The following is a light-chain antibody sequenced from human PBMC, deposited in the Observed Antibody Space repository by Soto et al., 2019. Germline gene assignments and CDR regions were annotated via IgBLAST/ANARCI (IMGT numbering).Light chain of an antibody. CDR2: DDY. CDR1: SGSIASSY. CDR3: QSYDRNTPVV. V-gene: IGLV6-57*04. Sequence: NFMLTQPHSVSESPGKTVTISCTRSSGSIASSYVRWYQQRPGSAPTILISDDYERPSGVPGRFSGSIDRSSNSASLTITGLKTEDEAVYYCQSYDRNTPVVFGGGTKLTVL. J-gene: IGLJ2*01.